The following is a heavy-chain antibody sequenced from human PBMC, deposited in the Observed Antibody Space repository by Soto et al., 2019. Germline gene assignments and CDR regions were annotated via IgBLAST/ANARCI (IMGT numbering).Heavy chain of an antibody. CDR3: ARDAKDSLSWYNYQGRDV. CDR1: NDSFSSYY. V-gene: IGHV4-4*07. J-gene: IGHJ6*02. CDR2: VHVTGNI. D-gene: IGHD1-1*01. Sequence: QVSLQESGPGLLKSSETLSLTCTVSNDSFSSYYWSWIRQSAGRGLERIGRVHVTGNIHYNPSLRSRVTLSYDTSARQFFLRLTSVTAADTAVYYCARDAKDSLSWYNYQGRDVWGPVATVTVTS.